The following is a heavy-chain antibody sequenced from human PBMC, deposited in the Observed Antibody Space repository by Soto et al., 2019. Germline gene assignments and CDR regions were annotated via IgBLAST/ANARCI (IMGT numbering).Heavy chain of an antibody. V-gene: IGHV3-33*01. CDR1: GFTFTEHG. CDR3: ARDHNRVGGDNWFDA. J-gene: IGHJ5*01. D-gene: IGHD3-16*01. Sequence: QVQLVESGGGVVQPGKSLRLSCVASGFTFTEHGMHWVRQAPGKGLEWVAVIFDDGINKYYADSVKGRFTISRDTSKSTLYLQMNSLRAEDTAVYYCARDHNRVGGDNWFDAWGHGTLVTVSS. CDR2: IFDDGINK.